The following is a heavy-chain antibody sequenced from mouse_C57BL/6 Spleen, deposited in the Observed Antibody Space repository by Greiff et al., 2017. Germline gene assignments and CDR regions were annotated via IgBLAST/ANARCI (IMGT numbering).Heavy chain of an antibody. D-gene: IGHD3-3*01. J-gene: IGHJ3*01. CDR2: ISYDGSN. V-gene: IGHV3-6*01. CDR3: ARVGGTEEGFAY. CDR1: GYSITSGYY. Sequence: EVQLQESGPGLVKPSQSLSLTCSVTGYSITSGYYWNWIRQFPGNKLEWMGYISYDGSNNYNPSLKNRISITRETSKNQFFLKLNSVTTEDTATYYCARVGGTEEGFAYWGQGTLVTVSA.